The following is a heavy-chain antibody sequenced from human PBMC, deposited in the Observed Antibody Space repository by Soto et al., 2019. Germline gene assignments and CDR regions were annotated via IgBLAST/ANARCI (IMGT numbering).Heavy chain of an antibody. V-gene: IGHV3-21*01. CDR1: GVTFSIYT. CDR3: ARNLYYYDSSCMDV. Sequence: PWESRTRSWAASGVTFSIYTMNGVRQAPGKGLEWVSSISRADRYIYYADSVRGRFTISRDNAKNSLYLQMNSLRAEDTAVYYCARNLYYYDSSCMDVWGQGTMVTVSS. D-gene: IGHD3-22*01. J-gene: IGHJ6*02. CDR2: ISRADRYI.